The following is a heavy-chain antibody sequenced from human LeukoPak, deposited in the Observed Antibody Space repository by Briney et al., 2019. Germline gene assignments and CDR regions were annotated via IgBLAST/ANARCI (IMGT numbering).Heavy chain of an antibody. Sequence: PSETLSLTCTVSGGSISSGDYYWSWIRQPPGKGLEWIGYISYSGSTNYNPSLKSRVTMSVDTSKNQFSLKLSSVTAADTAVYYCARLRAVPTYYYGSGSPGYYYYMDVWDKGTTVTVSS. CDR3: ARLRAVPTYYYGSGSPGYYYYMDV. V-gene: IGHV4-30-4*02. CDR2: ISYSGST. J-gene: IGHJ6*03. D-gene: IGHD3-10*01. CDR1: GGSISSGDYY.